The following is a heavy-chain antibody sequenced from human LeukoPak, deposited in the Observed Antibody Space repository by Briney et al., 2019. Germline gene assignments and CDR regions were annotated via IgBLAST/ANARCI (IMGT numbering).Heavy chain of an antibody. D-gene: IGHD4-17*01. V-gene: IGHV3-48*04. CDR3: ASPLGDSVFY. J-gene: IGHJ4*02. CDR2: ISSSSDTI. Sequence: GGSLRLSCTGSGFTFSTSGMNWVRQVPGRGLDWISYISSSSDTIVYADSVKGRFTSSRDNAKNSLYLQMNSLRVEDTAVYYCASPLGDSVFYWGQGTLVTVSS. CDR1: GFTFSTSG.